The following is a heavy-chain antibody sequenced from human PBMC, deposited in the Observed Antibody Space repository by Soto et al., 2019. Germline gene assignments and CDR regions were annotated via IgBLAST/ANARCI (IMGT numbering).Heavy chain of an antibody. D-gene: IGHD4-4*01. CDR3: ASSVTTGLFDY. CDR1: GGSISSGDYY. V-gene: IGHV4-30-4*01. J-gene: IGHJ4*02. CDR2: IYYSGST. Sequence: PSETLSLTXTVSGGSISSGDYYWSWIRQPPGKGLEWIGYIYYSGSTYYNPSLKSRVTISVDTSKNQFSLKLSSVTAADTAVYYCASSVTTGLFDYWGQGTLVTVSS.